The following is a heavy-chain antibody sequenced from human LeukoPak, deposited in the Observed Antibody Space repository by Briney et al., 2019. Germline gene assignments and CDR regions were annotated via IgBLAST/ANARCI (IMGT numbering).Heavy chain of an antibody. J-gene: IGHJ4*02. Sequence: AGRSLRLSCAASGFTFDDYAMHWVRQAPGKGLEWVSGISWNSGSIGYADSVKGRFTISRDNAKNSLYLQMNSLRAEDTAVYYCARDGNGYNSRTYYFDYWGQGTLVTVSS. CDR1: GFTFDDYA. CDR2: ISWNSGSI. CDR3: ARDGNGYNSRTYYFDY. D-gene: IGHD5-24*01. V-gene: IGHV3-9*01.